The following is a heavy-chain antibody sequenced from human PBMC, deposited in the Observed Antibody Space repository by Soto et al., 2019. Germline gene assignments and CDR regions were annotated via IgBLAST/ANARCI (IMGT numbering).Heavy chain of an antibody. D-gene: IGHD3-10*01. V-gene: IGHV3-23*01. CDR2: IRGSGDTT. CDR3: AMDHGSYLNHNS. J-gene: IGHJ4*02. CDR1: GFTFSDYA. Sequence: GGSLRLSCAASGFTFSDYAMTWVRQAPGKGLEWVSTIRGSGDTTHYADSVKGRFTISRDNAKNTLYLEMNGLRADDTAVYSCAMDHGSYLNHNSWGRGPLGTVS.